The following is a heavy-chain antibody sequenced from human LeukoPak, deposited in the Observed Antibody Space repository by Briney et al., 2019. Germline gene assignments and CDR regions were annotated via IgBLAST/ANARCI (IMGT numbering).Heavy chain of an antibody. Sequence: SETLSLTCTVSGGSISSSSYYWGWIRQPPGTGLEWIGSIYYSGSTYYNPSLKSRVTISVDTSKNQFSLKLSSVTAADTAVYYCARLDYGSLGVDYWGQGTLVTVSS. CDR1: GGSISSSSYY. V-gene: IGHV4-39*07. D-gene: IGHD4-17*01. CDR2: IYYSGST. CDR3: ARLDYGSLGVDY. J-gene: IGHJ4*02.